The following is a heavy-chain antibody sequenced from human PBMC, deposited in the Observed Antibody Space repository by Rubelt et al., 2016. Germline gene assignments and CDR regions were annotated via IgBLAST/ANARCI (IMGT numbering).Heavy chain of an antibody. Sequence: QVQLVESGGGVVQPGRSLRLSCAASGFTFSDYVMHWVRQAPGKGLEWVAVIWNDGNNKYYADSVKGRFTISRDNSKNTLYLQMDSLRAEDTAVDYCARGYGSIMIGPEWWGQGTLVTVSS. V-gene: IGHV3-33*01. J-gene: IGHJ4*02. CDR2: IWNDGNNK. D-gene: IGHD3-16*01. CDR3: ARGYGSIMIGPEW. CDR1: GFTFSDYV.